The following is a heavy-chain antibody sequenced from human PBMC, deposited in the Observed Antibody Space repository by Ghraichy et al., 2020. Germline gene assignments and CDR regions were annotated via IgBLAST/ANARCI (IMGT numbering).Heavy chain of an antibody. V-gene: IGHV4-30-4*01. D-gene: IGHD5-18*01. CDR2: IYYSGST. CDR1: GGSISSGDYY. CDR3: ARADSYGYSGFDY. J-gene: IGHJ4*02. Sequence: SETLSLTCTVSGGSISSGDYYWSWIRQPPGKGLEWIGYIYYSGSTYYNPSLKSRVTISVDTSKNQFSLKLSSVTAADTAVYYCARADSYGYSGFDYWGQGTLVTVSS.